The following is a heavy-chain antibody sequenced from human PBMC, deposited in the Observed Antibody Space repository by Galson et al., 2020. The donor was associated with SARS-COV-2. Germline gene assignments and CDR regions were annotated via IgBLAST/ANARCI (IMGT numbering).Heavy chain of an antibody. V-gene: IGHV2-26*01. Sequence: KPTETLTLTCTVPGFSLSDPTMGVSWIRQPPGKALEWLAHMFSNDEKTYSTSLKNRVTISKDTSASQVVLSMTNMDPVDTATYVCARISGGSGSYYNDYFDFWGQGTLVTVSS. J-gene: IGHJ4*02. CDR3: ARISGGSGSYYNDYFDF. CDR2: MFSNDEK. CDR1: GFSLSDPTMG. D-gene: IGHD3-10*01.